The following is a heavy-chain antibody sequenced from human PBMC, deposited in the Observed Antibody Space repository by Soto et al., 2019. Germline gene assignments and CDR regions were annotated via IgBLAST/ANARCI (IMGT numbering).Heavy chain of an antibody. J-gene: IGHJ5*02. CDR1: GGSISSSSYY. CDR3: ARHKEGYYYGSGSPHNWFDP. CDR2: IYYSGST. D-gene: IGHD3-10*01. Sequence: SETLSLTCTVSGGSISSSSYYWGWIRQPPGKGLEWIGSIYYSGSTYYNPSLKSRVTISVDTSKNQFSLKLSSVTAADTAVYYCARHKEGYYYGSGSPHNWFDPWGQGTLVTVSS. V-gene: IGHV4-39*01.